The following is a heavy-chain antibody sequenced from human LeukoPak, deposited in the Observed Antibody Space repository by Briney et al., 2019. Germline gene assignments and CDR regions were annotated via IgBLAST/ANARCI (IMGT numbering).Heavy chain of an antibody. D-gene: IGHD3-10*01. V-gene: IGHV3-33*08. CDR1: GFTFSSNS. Sequence: GGSLRLSCAASGFTFSSNSMNWVRQAPGKGLEWVAVIWYGGSNKYYADSVKGRFTISRDNSKNTLYLQMNSLRAEDTAVYYCARRLLWFGELLGDAFDIWGQGTMVTVSS. CDR2: IWYGGSNK. J-gene: IGHJ3*02. CDR3: ARRLLWFGELLGDAFDI.